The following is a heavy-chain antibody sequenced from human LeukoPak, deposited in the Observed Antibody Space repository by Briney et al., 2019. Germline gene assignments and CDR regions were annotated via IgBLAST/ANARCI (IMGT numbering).Heavy chain of an antibody. D-gene: IGHD2-15*01. CDR3: AKVRCSGGTCYLDHFDY. J-gene: IGHJ4*02. V-gene: IGHV3-23*01. CDR1: GFTFSNYA. CDR2: VIGRGDKT. Sequence: PGGSLRLSCAASGFTFSNYAMNWVRQAPGKGLEWVSAVIGRGDKTKYADSVKGRFTISRDNSKNTLYLQMNSLRAEDTSVYYCAKVRCSGGTCYLDHFDYWGQGTLVTVSS.